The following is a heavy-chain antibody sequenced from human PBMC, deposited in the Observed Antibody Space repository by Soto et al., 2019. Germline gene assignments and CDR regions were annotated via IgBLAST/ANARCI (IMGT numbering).Heavy chain of an antibody. CDR2: INSDGSST. V-gene: IGHV3-74*03. CDR3: ARVETCSSTSCYSVFDY. Sequence: EVQLVESGGGLVQPGGSLRLSCAADAFTFSSFWKQWVRQAPGKGLVWVSRINSDGSSTTYADSVKGRFTISRDNAKNTLYLQMNSLRSEDTAVYYCARVETCSSTSCYSVFDYWGQGTLVTVST. CDR1: AFTFSSFW. D-gene: IGHD2-2*01. J-gene: IGHJ4*02.